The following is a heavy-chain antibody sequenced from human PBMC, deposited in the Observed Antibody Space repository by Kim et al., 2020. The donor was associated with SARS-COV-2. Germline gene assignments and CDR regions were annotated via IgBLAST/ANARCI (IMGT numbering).Heavy chain of an antibody. CDR3: ARGSHSLYSWFDP. Sequence: YNPALESRVTISGDTSSNHFSLNLTSVTAADTAVYYCARGSHSLYSWFDPWGQGILVTVSS. V-gene: IGHV4-61*03. D-gene: IGHD2-15*01. J-gene: IGHJ5*02.